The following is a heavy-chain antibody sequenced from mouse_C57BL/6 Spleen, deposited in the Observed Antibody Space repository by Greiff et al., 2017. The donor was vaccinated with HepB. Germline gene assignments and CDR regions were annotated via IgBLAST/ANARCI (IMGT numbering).Heavy chain of an antibody. D-gene: IGHD1-1*01. J-gene: IGHJ1*03. CDR1: GYSITSGYY. CDR2: ISYDGSN. V-gene: IGHV3-6*01. CDR3: ARDPSSLWYFDV. Sequence: DVQLQESGPGLVKPSQSLSLTCSVTGYSITSGYYWNWIRQFPGNKLEWMGYISYDGSNNYNPSLKNRISITRDTSKNQFFLKLNSVTTEDTATYYCARDPSSLWYFDVWGTGTTVTVSS.